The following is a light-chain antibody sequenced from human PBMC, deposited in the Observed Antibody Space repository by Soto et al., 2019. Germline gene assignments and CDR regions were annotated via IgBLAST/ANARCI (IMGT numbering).Light chain of an antibody. CDR3: CSYAGSYTLYV. Sequence: QSALTQPRSVSGSPGQSVTISCTGTSRDVGGYNYVSWYQQHPGKAPKLMIYDVSKRPSGVPDRYSGSKSGNTASLTISGLQVEDEADYYCCSYAGSYTLYVFGTGTKLTVL. CDR1: SRDVGGYNY. J-gene: IGLJ1*01. CDR2: DVS. V-gene: IGLV2-11*01.